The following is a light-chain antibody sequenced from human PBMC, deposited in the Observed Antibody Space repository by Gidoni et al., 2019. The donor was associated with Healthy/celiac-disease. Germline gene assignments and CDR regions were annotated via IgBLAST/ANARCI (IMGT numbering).Light chain of an antibody. J-gene: IGKJ2*01. Sequence: IVMTQSPATLSVSPGERATLSCRASQSVSSNLAWYQQKPGASTRATGIPARFSGSGSGTEFTLTISSLQSEDFAVYYCQQYNNWPPRYTFGQGTKLEIK. CDR3: QQYNNWPPRYT. CDR2: AS. CDR1: QSVSSN. V-gene: IGKV3-15*01.